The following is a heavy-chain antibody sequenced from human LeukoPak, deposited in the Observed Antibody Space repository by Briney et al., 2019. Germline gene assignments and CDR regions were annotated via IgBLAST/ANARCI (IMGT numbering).Heavy chain of an antibody. CDR3: ARYCTSTTCILRGFDY. CDR2: IYHTGSA. D-gene: IGHD2-2*01. Sequence: SETLSLTCSVSGYSFTSGHYWGWIRQPPGKGLEWIANIYHTGSAHYNPSLKSRVTISVDTSKNQFSLKVSSVTAADTAVYYCARYCTSTTCILRGFDYWGQGTLVTVSS. CDR1: GYSFTSGHY. J-gene: IGHJ4*02. V-gene: IGHV4-38-2*01.